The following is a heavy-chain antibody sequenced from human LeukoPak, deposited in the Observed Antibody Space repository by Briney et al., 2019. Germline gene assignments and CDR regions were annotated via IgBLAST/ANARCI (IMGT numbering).Heavy chain of an antibody. CDR2: INHSGST. V-gene: IGHV4-34*01. CDR1: GGSFSGYY. J-gene: IGHJ6*02. Sequence: PSETLSLTCAVYGGSFSGYYWSWIRQPPGKGLEWIGEINHSGSTNYNPSLKSRVTISVGTSKNQFSLKLSSVTAAGTAVYYCARAHPRYDFWSGYYKGHYYGMDVWGQGTTVTVSS. D-gene: IGHD3-3*01. CDR3: ARAHPRYDFWSGYYKGHYYGMDV.